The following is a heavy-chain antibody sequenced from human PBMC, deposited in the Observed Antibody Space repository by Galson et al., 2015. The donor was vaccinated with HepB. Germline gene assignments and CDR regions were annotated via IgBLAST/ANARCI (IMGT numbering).Heavy chain of an antibody. J-gene: IGHJ4*02. CDR1: GFTFSHYA. CDR3: AKDTTWLVRGLVYFDY. D-gene: IGHD3-10*01. Sequence: SLRLSCAASGFTFSHYAMSWVRQAPGRGLEWVSALSSDAATTYYADSVKGRFTISRDTSRNTLYLQMNSLRAEDTAVYFCAKDTTWLVRGLVYFDYWGRGTLVTVSS. V-gene: IGHV3-23*01. CDR2: LSSDAATT.